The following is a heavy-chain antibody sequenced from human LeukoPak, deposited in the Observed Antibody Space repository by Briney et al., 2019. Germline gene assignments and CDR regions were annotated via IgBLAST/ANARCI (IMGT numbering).Heavy chain of an antibody. V-gene: IGHV3-74*01. CDR1: GFTLSGYW. J-gene: IGHJ5*02. CDR2: IKGDGSIT. CDR3: ARSDWFDP. Sequence: GGSLRLSCAASGFTLSGYWMHWVRRAPGKGLVWVSRIKGDGSITSYADSVKGRFTIFRDNAKNTLYLQMNSLRAEDTAVYYCARSDWFDPWGQGTLVTVSS.